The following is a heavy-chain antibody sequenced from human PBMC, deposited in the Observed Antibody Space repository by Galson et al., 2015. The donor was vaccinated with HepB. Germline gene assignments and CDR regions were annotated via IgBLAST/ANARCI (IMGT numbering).Heavy chain of an antibody. D-gene: IGHD2-15*01. V-gene: IGHV3-9*01. Sequence: SLRLSCAASGFTFDDYAMHWVRQAPGKGLEWVSGISWNSGSIGYADSVKGRFTISRDNAKNSLYLQMNSLRAEDTALYYCAKGVVVAARSLVYYFDYWGQGTLVTVSS. J-gene: IGHJ4*02. CDR3: AKGVVVAARSLVYYFDY. CDR2: ISWNSGSI. CDR1: GFTFDDYA.